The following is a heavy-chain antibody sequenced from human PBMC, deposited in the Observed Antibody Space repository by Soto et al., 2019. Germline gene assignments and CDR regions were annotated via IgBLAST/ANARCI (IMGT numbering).Heavy chain of an antibody. V-gene: IGHV3-30*18. CDR2: ISYDGSNK. CDR3: AKANSGSYSPNRLYYYYGMDV. Sequence: GGSXRLSCAASGFTFSSYGMHWVRQAPGKGLEWVAVISYDGSNKYYADSVKGRFTISRDNSKNTLYLQMNSLRAEDTAVYYCAKANSGSYSPNRLYYYYGMDVWGQGTTVTVSS. J-gene: IGHJ6*02. D-gene: IGHD1-26*01. CDR1: GFTFSSYG.